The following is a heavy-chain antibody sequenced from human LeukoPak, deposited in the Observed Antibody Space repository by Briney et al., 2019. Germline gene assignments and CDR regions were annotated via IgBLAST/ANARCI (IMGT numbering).Heavy chain of an antibody. D-gene: IGHD1-1*01. CDR2: ISGSNGNT. V-gene: IGHV1-18*01. CDR3: ARYPLSYSNNWHYYFDY. J-gene: IGHJ4*02. CDR1: GYTFTSYG. Sequence: ASVKVSCKASGYTFTSYGVSWVRQAPGQGLEWMGWISGSNGNTNNAQKVQGRVTMTTDTSTSTAYMELRSLRSDDTAVYYCARYPLSYSNNWHYYFDYWGQGTLLTVSS.